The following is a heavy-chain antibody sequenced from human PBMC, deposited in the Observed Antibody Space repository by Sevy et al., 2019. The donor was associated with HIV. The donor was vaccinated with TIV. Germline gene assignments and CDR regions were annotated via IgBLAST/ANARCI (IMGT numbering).Heavy chain of an antibody. CDR3: ARYCSSTSCYAPPFDY. V-gene: IGHV1-2*06. CDR1: GYTFTDYY. CDR2: FNPKSGGT. D-gene: IGHD2-2*01. J-gene: IGHJ4*02. Sequence: ASVKVSCKASGYTFTDYYMHWVRQAPGQGLEWMGRFNPKSGGTNYAQKFQGRVTMTRDTSISTAYMELSRLRSDDTAVYYCARYCSSTSCYAPPFDYWGQGTLVTVSS.